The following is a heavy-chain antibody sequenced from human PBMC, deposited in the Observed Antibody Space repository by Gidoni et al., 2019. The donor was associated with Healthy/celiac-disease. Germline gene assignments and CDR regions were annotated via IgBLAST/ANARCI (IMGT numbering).Heavy chain of an antibody. Sequence: QVQLVESGGGVVQPGRYLRLSCAASGFTFSSYEMHWVRQAPGKGLEWVAVISDDGSNKYYADSVKGRFTISRDNSKNTLYLQMNSLRAEDTAVYYCARDPYYDSSGYLYYFDYWGQGTLVTVSS. V-gene: IGHV3-30-3*01. CDR3: ARDPYYDSSGYLYYFDY. J-gene: IGHJ4*02. CDR1: GFTFSSYE. D-gene: IGHD3-22*01. CDR2: ISDDGSNK.